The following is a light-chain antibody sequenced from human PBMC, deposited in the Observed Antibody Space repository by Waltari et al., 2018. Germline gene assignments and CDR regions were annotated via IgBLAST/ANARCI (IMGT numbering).Light chain of an antibody. V-gene: IGKV4-1*01. CDR3: QQHYSTPLT. J-gene: IGKJ4*01. CDR2: WGS. CDR1: QSVLYSSNNKNY. Sequence: DIVMTQSPDSLAVSLGERATINCKSSQSVLYSSNNKNYLAWYQAKPGQPPKLLLSWGSTREYGVPGRFSGSGSGTDFTLTISSLQAEDVAVYYCQQHYSTPLTFGGGTKVEIK.